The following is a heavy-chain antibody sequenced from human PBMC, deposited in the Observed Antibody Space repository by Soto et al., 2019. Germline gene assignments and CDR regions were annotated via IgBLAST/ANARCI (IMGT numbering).Heavy chain of an antibody. Sequence: PSETLSLTCAVYGGSFSGYYWSWIRQPPGKGLEWIGEINHSGNTNYNPSLKSRVTISVDTSKNQFSLKLSSVTAADTAVYYCARNNYDGSGYYYYYYGMDVWGQGTTVTVSS. CDR3: ARNNYDGSGYYYYYYGMDV. J-gene: IGHJ6*02. D-gene: IGHD3-22*01. CDR1: GGSFSGYY. CDR2: INHSGNT. V-gene: IGHV4-34*01.